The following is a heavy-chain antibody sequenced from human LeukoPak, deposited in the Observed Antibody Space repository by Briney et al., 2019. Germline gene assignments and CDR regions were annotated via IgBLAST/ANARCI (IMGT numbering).Heavy chain of an antibody. V-gene: IGHV1-8*01. CDR1: GYTFTSYD. CDR2: MNPNSGST. D-gene: IGHD6-13*01. CDR3: ASPSVSSSPYYFDY. J-gene: IGHJ4*02. Sequence: GASVKVSCKASGYTFTSYDINWVRQATGQGLEWMGWMNPNSGSTGYAQKFQGRVTMTRNTSISTAYMELSSLRSEDTAVYYCASPSVSSSPYYFDYWGQGTLVTVSS.